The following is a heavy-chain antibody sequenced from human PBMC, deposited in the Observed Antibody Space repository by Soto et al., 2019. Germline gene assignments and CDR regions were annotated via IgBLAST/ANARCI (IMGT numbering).Heavy chain of an antibody. CDR2: IYYSGST. CDR3: ASIYDSSGYYYGNNWFDP. D-gene: IGHD3-22*01. Sequence: SETLSLTCTVSVGSISSSSYYRCLIRQPPGKGLEWIGSIYYSGSTYYNLSLKSRAHISVDTSKNQSCLKLSSVTAADTAVYYCASIYDSSGYYYGNNWFDPWGLRTLVTVS. V-gene: IGHV4-39*01. CDR1: VGSISSSSYY. J-gene: IGHJ5*02.